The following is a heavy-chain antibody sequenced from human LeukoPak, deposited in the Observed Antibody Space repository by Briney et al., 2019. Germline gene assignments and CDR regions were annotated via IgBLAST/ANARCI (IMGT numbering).Heavy chain of an antibody. V-gene: IGHV1-46*01. CDR3: ARASMNSYGWSDY. CDR2: INTGGGSS. D-gene: IGHD5-18*01. CDR1: GYTFSSYY. Sequence: ASVKVSCKASGYTFSSYYIHWVRQAPGQGLEWMGVINTGGGSSTYAQKFQGRVTMTRDTSISTAYMELSRLRSDDTGVYYCARASMNSYGWSDYWGQGTLVTVSS. J-gene: IGHJ4*02.